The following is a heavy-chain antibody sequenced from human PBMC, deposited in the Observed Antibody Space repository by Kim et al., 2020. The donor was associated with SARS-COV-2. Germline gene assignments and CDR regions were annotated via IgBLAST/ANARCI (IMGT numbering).Heavy chain of an antibody. CDR2: INAGNGNT. CDR1: GYTFTSYA. J-gene: IGHJ5*02. V-gene: IGHV1-3*01. CDR3: ARQAPSTSGSGWFNWFDP. Sequence: ASVKVSCKASGYTFTSYAMHWVRQAPGQRLEWMGWINAGNGNTKYSQKFQGRVTITRDTSASTAYMELSSLRSEDTAVYYCARQAPSTSGSGWFNWFDPWGQGTLVTVSS. D-gene: IGHD6-19*01.